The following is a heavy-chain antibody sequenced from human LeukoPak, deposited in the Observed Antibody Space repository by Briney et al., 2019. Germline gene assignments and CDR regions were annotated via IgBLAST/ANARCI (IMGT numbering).Heavy chain of an antibody. J-gene: IGHJ4*02. CDR2: ISYDGSNK. D-gene: IGHD3-22*01. V-gene: IGHV3-30*18. CDR1: GFTFSSYG. Sequence: GGSLRLSCAASGFTFSSYGMHWVRQAPGKGLEWVAVISYDGSNKYYADSVKGRFTISRDNSKNTLYLRMNSLRAEDTAVYYCAKDAPFYDSSGYYQYFDYWGQGTLVTVSS. CDR3: AKDAPFYDSSGYYQYFDY.